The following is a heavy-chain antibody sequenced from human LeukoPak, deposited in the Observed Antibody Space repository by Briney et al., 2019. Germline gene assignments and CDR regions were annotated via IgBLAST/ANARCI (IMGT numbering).Heavy chain of an antibody. J-gene: IGHJ4*02. V-gene: IGHV1-2*06. CDR3: ARAGYYATSGPDY. Sequence: GASVKVSCKASGNTFTAYYMYWVRQAPGQGLEWMGRINPNSGGTKSAQKFQGRVTMTRDTSISTAYMELSRLISDDTAVYYCARAGYYATSGPDYWGQGTLVTVSS. CDR2: INPNSGGT. D-gene: IGHD3-22*01. CDR1: GNTFTAYY.